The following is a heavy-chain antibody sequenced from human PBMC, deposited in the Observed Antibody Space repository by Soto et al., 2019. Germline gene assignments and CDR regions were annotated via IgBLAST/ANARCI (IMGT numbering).Heavy chain of an antibody. CDR2: IYYSGST. V-gene: IGHV4-31*03. CDR3: ARDCFWSYSYYCYRLDV. D-gene: IGHD1-26*01. Sequence: SETLSLTCTVSGGSISSGGYYWSWIRQHPGKGLEWIGYIYYSGSTYYNPSLKSRVTISVDTSKNQFSLKLSSVTAADTAVYYCARDCFWSYSYYCYRLDVWGQGTTVPGSS. J-gene: IGHJ6*01. CDR1: GGSISSGGYY.